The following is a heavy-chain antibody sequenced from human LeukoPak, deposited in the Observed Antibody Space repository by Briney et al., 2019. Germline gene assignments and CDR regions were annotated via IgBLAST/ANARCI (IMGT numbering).Heavy chain of an antibody. CDR3: VKYPAGGGYFVY. D-gene: IGHD6-25*01. CDR2: LSGSGDNT. CDR1: GFTISSYS. J-gene: IGHJ4*02. Sequence: GGSLRLSCAASGFTISSYSMSWVRQAPGKGLDWVSGLSGSGDNTYYADSVTGQFTISRDNSKNTLYLQMSSLRAEDTAVYYCVKYPAGGGYFVYWGEGTLVTVPS. V-gene: IGHV3-23*01.